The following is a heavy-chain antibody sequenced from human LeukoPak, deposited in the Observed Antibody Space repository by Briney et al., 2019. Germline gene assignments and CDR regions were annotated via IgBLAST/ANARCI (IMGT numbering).Heavy chain of an antibody. CDR1: GYTFTSYD. D-gene: IGHD6-19*01. V-gene: IGHV1-8*01. CDR2: RIPNSGNT. Sequence: ASLKVSCKASGYTFTSYDINWVRQATGQGLEWMGWRIPNSGNTGYAQKFQGRVTMTRNTSISTAYMELSSLRSEDTAVYYCIRIAVAGTGKGFDYWGQGTLVSVSS. CDR3: IRIAVAGTGKGFDY. J-gene: IGHJ4*02.